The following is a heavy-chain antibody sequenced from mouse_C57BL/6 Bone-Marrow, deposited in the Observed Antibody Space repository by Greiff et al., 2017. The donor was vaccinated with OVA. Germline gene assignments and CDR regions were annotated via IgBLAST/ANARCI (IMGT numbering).Heavy chain of an antibody. CDR2: IHPNSGST. D-gene: IGHD1-1*01. CDR1: GYTFTSYW. CDR3: ARVGPYGSSGSSRPWFAY. Sequence: VQLQQPGAELVKPGASVKLSCKASGYTFTSYWMHWVKRRPGQGLEWIGMIHPNSGSTNYNEKFKSKATLTVDKSSSTAYMQLSSLTSEDSAVYYCARVGPYGSSGSSRPWFAYWGQGTLVTVSA. V-gene: IGHV1-64*01. J-gene: IGHJ3*01.